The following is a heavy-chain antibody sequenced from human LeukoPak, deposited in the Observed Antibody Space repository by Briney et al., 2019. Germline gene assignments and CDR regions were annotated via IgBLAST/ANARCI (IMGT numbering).Heavy chain of an antibody. CDR3: ARGDYGSGSRNANWFDP. CDR2: IYYIGST. D-gene: IGHD3-10*01. V-gene: IGHV4-59*01. Sequence: SETLSLTCTVSGGSISTYYWSWIRQPPGKGLEWIGYIYYIGSTNYNPSLKSRVAISVDTSENQFSLKLRSVTAADTAVYYCARGDYGSGSRNANWFDPWGQGTLVTVSS. CDR1: GGSISTYY. J-gene: IGHJ5*02.